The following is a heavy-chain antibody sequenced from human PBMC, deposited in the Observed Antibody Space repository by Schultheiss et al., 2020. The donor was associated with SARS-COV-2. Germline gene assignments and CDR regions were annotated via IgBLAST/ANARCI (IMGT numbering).Heavy chain of an antibody. V-gene: IGHV3-23*01. CDR1: GFTFSSYA. D-gene: IGHD3-3*01. J-gene: IGHJ6*03. CDR3: ARNLLSGGYHYYYMDV. Sequence: GGSLRLSCAASGFTFSSYAMSWVRQAPGKGLEWVSAISGSGGSTYYADSVKGRFTISRDNAKNSLYLQMNSLSAEDTAVYYCARNLLSGGYHYYYMDVWGKGTTVTVSS. CDR2: ISGSGGST.